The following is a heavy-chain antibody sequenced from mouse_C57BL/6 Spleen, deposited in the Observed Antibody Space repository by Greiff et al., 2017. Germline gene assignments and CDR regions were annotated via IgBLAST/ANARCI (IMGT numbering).Heavy chain of an antibody. J-gene: IGHJ4*01. V-gene: IGHV1-80*01. D-gene: IGHD2-13*01. CDR2: IYPGDGDT. CDR1: GYAFSSYW. Sequence: VKLQQSGAELVKPGASVKISCKASGYAFSSYWMHWVKQRPGKGLEWIGQIYPGDGDTNYNGKFKGKATLTADKSSSTAYMQLSSLTSEDSAVYFCATYYGDYGSAMDYWGQGTSVTVSS. CDR3: ATYYGDYGSAMDY.